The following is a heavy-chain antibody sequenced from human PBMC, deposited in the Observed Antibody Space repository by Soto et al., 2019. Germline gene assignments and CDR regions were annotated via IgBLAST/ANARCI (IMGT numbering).Heavy chain of an antibody. CDR3: AREVAARPDGYYYYGMDV. CDR1: GFTFSSYG. V-gene: IGHV3-33*01. CDR2: IWYDGSNK. J-gene: IGHJ6*02. Sequence: QVQLVESGGGVVQPGRSLRLSCAASGFTFSSYGMHWVRQAPGKGLEWVAVIWYDGSNKYYADSVKGRFTISRDNSKNTLYLQMNSLRAENTAVYYCAREVAARPDGYYYYGMDVWGQGTTVTVSS. D-gene: IGHD6-6*01.